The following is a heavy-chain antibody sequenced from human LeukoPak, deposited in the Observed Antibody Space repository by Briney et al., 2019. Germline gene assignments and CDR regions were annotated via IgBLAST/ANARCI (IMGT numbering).Heavy chain of an antibody. Sequence: GGSLRLSCVASGFTFSSYSMNWVRQAPGKGLEWVSYISGSSGTIYYADSVKGRFTISSDNAKNSLYLQMNSLRAEDTAVYYCARRSEFGVLYYMDIWGKGTTVTVSS. V-gene: IGHV3-48*01. J-gene: IGHJ6*03. CDR3: ARRSEFGVLYYMDI. CDR2: ISGSSGTI. D-gene: IGHD3-16*01. CDR1: GFTFSSYS.